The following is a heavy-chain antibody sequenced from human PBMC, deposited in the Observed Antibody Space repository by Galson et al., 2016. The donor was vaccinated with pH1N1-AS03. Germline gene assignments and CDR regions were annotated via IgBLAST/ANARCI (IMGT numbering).Heavy chain of an antibody. CDR3: AREGKMAARLAFDY. J-gene: IGHJ4*02. V-gene: IGHV3-53*05. CDR1: GFTVSTHY. Sequence: SLRLSCAASGFTVSTHYINWVRQAPGKGLEWVSVIYDGGSTYYADSVKGRFTISRDNSRNTVYLQMTSLRPEDTGAYYCAREGKMAARLAFDYWGQGTLVAVSS. CDR2: IYDGGST. D-gene: IGHD6-6*01.